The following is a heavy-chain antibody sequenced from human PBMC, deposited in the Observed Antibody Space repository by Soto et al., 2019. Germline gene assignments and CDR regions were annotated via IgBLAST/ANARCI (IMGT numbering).Heavy chain of an antibody. V-gene: IGHV3-9*01. CDR2: INWNSGSI. CDR1: GFTFDDYA. D-gene: IGHD6-13*01. Sequence: GGSLRLSCAASGFTFDDYAMHWVRQVPGKGLEWVSGINWNSGSIGYGDSVKGRFAISRDNAKNSLHLQMNSLSAEDTAFYYCVKDESINWYSGHFRHWGQGTLVTVYS. CDR3: VKDESINWYSGHFRH. J-gene: IGHJ1*01.